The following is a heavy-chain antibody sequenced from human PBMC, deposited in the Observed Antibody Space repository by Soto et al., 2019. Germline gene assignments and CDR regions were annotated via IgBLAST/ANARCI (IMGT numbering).Heavy chain of an antibody. D-gene: IGHD6-6*01. Sequence: EVQLAESGGGLAQPGGSLRLSCAASGFTLSGYAMDWVRQAPGKGLEYFSGISSNGVGTYYANSVQGRFTISRDNSKNTVYLQMGSLRPEDMAVYYCARRARPDFYYMAVWGKGTTVTVSS. CDR2: ISSNGVGT. CDR1: GFTLSGYA. CDR3: ARRARPDFYYMAV. V-gene: IGHV3-64*01. J-gene: IGHJ6*03.